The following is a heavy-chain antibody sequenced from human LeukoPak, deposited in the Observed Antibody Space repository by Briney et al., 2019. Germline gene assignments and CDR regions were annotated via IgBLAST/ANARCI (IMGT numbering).Heavy chain of an antibody. CDR2: IYTSGST. CDR1: GGSISSGSYY. V-gene: IGHV4-61*02. J-gene: IGHJ3*02. CDR3: ARAGRFYGDYDPDAFDI. Sequence: SETLSLTCTVSGGSISSGSYYWGWIRQPAGKGLEWIVRIYTSGSTNYNPSLKSRVTISVDTSKNQFSLKLSSVTAADTAVYYCARAGRFYGDYDPDAFDIWGQGTMVTVSS. D-gene: IGHD4-17*01.